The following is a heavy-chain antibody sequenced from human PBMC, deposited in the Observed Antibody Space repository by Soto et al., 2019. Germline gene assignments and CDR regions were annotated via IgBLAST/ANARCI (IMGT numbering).Heavy chain of an antibody. CDR3: ARQVADSSGYYSPYFDI. V-gene: IGHV5-51*01. CDR1: GYSFTSYW. Sequence: GESLKISCKGSGYSFTSYWIGWVRQMPGKGLEWMGIIYPGDSDTRYGPSFQGQVTISADKSISTAYLQWSSLKASDTAMYYCARQVADSSGYYSPYFDIWGQGALVTVSS. CDR2: IYPGDSDT. D-gene: IGHD3-22*01. J-gene: IGHJ4*02.